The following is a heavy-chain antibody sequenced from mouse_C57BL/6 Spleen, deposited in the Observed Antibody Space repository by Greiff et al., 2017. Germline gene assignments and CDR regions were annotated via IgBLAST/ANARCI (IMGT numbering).Heavy chain of an antibody. V-gene: IGHV1-55*01. CDR2: IYPGSGST. CDR1: GYTFTSYC. D-gene: IGHD2-4*01. Sequence: QVHVKQPGAELVKPGASVKMSCKASGYTFTSYCITWVKQRPGQGLEWIGDIYPGSGSTNYNEKFKSKATLTVDTSSSTAYMQLSSLTSEDSAVYYCAYDYRFAYWGQGALVTVSA. CDR3: AYDYRFAY. J-gene: IGHJ3*01.